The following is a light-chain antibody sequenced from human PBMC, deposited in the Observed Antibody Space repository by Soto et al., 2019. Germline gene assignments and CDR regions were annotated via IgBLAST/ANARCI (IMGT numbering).Light chain of an antibody. CDR1: QGISSW. J-gene: IGKJ1*01. V-gene: IGKV1-5*01. CDR2: DAS. Sequence: DIQMTQSPSPLSASVGDRVTITCRASQGISSWLAWYQQKPGKAPKLLIYDASILESGVPSRFSGSGSGTEFTLTISSLQPDDFATYYCQQYNTYLWTFGQGTKVDI. CDR3: QQYNTYLWT.